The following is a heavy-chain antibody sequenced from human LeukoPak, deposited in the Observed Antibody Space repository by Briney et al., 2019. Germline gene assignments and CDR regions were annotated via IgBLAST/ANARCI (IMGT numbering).Heavy chain of an antibody. CDR3: ARGTNDYGDYVRYYYMDV. CDR1: GYTFTSYY. V-gene: IGHV1-46*01. D-gene: IGHD4-17*01. J-gene: IGHJ6*03. CDR2: INPSGGST. Sequence: ASVKVSCKASGYTFTSYYMHWVRQAPGQGLEWMGIINPSGGSTSYAQKFQGRVTMTRDTSTSTDYMELSSLRSEDTAVYYCARGTNDYGDYVRYYYMDVWGKGTTVTVSS.